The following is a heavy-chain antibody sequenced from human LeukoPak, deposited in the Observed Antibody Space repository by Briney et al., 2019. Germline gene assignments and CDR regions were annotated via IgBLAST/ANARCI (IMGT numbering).Heavy chain of an antibody. Sequence: PGGSLRLSCAASGFTFSSYSMNWVRQAPGKGLEWVSSISSSSSYIYYADSVKGRFTISRDNAKNSLYLQMNSLRAEDTAVYYCARGSVGGGNYFDYWGQGTLVTVSS. CDR1: GFTFSSYS. V-gene: IGHV3-21*01. D-gene: IGHD3-16*01. J-gene: IGHJ4*02. CDR2: ISSSSSYI. CDR3: ARGSVGGGNYFDY.